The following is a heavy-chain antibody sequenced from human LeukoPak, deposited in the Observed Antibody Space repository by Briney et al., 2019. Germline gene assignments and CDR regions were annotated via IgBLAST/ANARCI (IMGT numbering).Heavy chain of an antibody. CDR3: ARGQEDWEQIRRAVRFDD. CDR1: GGSFSGNY. V-gene: IGHV4-34*01. D-gene: IGHD1-26*01. CDR2: INQSGST. J-gene: IGHJ4*02. Sequence: PSETLSLTCAVYGGSFSGNYWNWIRQPPGKGLEWIGEINQSGSTSYNPSLKSRVSTSVDPSKKQFSLRLNSVSPADTAMYFCARGQEDWEQIRRAVRFDDWGQGTLVTVSS.